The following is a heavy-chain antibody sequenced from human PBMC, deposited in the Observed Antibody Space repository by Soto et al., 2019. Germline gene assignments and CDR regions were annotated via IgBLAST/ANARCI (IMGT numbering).Heavy chain of an antibody. Sequence: QVQLVESGGGVVQPGRSLRLSCAASGFTFSNYGMQWVRQAPGKGLEWVAVILNDGSNRYHADSVKDRFTISRDNSKNMLYLQMTSLRAEDTAVYYCARDDEYSGNGMDVWGQGTTVTVS. CDR1: GFTFSNYG. D-gene: IGHD3-10*01. V-gene: IGHV3-33*01. CDR3: ARDDEYSGNGMDV. CDR2: ILNDGSNR. J-gene: IGHJ6*02.